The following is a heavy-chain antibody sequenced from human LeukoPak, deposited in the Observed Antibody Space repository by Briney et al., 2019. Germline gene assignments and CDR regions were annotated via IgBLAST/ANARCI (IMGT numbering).Heavy chain of an antibody. CDR1: GYTLTELS. D-gene: IGHD4-23*01. CDR2: FDPEDGET. CDR3: ATVPDYGGNSVSWFDP. J-gene: IGHJ5*02. V-gene: IGHV1-24*01. Sequence: GASVKVSCKVSGYTLTELSMHWVRQAPGKGLEWMGGFDPEDGETIYAQKFQGRVTMTEDTSTDTAYMELSSLRPEDTAVYYCATVPDYGGNSVSWFDPWGQGTLVTVSS.